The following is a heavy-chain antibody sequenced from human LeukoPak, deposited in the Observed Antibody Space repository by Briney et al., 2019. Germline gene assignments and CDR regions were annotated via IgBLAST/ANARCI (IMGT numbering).Heavy chain of an antibody. CDR2: IYYSGST. D-gene: IGHD4-11*01. CDR1: GGSVSSGYYY. Sequence: SETLSLTCTVSGGSVSSGYYYWSWIRQPPGKGLEWIGYIYYSGSTNYNPSLKSRVTISVDTSKYQFSLKLSSVTAADTAMYYCARGTTVTTYDYWGHGTLVTVSS. CDR3: ARGTTVTTYDY. J-gene: IGHJ4*01. V-gene: IGHV4-61*01.